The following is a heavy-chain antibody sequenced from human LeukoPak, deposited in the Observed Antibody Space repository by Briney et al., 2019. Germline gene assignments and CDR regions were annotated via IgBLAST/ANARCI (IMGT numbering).Heavy chain of an antibody. CDR3: TRVITT. D-gene: IGHD3-10*01. CDR1: GFTFSSYE. V-gene: IGHV3-48*03. J-gene: IGHJ5*02. Sequence: GGSLRLSCAASGFTFSSYEMNWVRQAPRKGLEWVSYISSTGSTIFYADSVKGRFTISRDNAKNSLYLQMDSLRAEDTAVYYCTRVITTWGQGTLVTVSS. CDR2: ISSTGSTI.